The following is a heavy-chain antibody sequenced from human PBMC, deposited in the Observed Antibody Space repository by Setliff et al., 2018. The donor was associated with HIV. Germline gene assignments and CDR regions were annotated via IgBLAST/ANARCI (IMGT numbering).Heavy chain of an antibody. CDR1: GYTFTSYD. V-gene: IGHV1-8*02. CDR3: ARARRDSYDRGRRDHYYIDV. D-gene: IGHD3-22*01. Sequence: VSCKASGYTFTSYDINWVRQATGQGLEWMGWMNPNSGNTGYAQKFQGRVTMTRDASISTAYMELNTLKFEDTAVYYCARARRDSYDRGRRDHYYIDVWGKGTTVTVSS. CDR2: MNPNSGNT. J-gene: IGHJ6*03.